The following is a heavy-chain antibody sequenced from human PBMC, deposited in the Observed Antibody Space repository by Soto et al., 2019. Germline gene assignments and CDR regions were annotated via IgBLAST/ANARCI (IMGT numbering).Heavy chain of an antibody. Sequence: SGTLSLTCTGSGGSISSYYWSWIRQPPGKGLEWIGYIYYSGSTNYNPSLKSRVTISVDTSKNQFSLKLSSVTAADTAVYYCARYRDGLFDYWGQGTLVTVSS. CDR1: GGSISSYY. CDR3: ARYRDGLFDY. V-gene: IGHV4-59*01. CDR2: IYYSGST. D-gene: IGHD1-26*01. J-gene: IGHJ4*02.